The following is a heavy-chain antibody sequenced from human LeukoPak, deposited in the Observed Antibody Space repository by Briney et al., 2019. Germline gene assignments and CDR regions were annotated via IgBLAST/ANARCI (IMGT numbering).Heavy chain of an antibody. J-gene: IGHJ4*02. CDR2: ISAYNGNT. V-gene: IGHV1-18*01. CDR3: ARQDSHFPDYDSSGYYSRPFDY. D-gene: IGHD3-22*01. Sequence: GASVKVSCKASGYTFTSYGISWVRQAPGQGLEWMGWISAYNGNTNYAQKLQGRVTMTTDTSTSTAYMELRSLRSDDTAVYYCARQDSHFPDYDSSGYYSRPFDYWGQGTLVTVSS. CDR1: GYTFTSYG.